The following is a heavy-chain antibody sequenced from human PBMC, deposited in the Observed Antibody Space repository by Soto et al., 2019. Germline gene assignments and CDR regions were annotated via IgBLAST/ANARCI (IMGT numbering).Heavy chain of an antibody. CDR1: GGSRSGSY. CDR3: ATGAAGTWYY. J-gene: IGHJ4*02. D-gene: IGHD1-1*01. Sequence: QVQLQESGPGLVKPSETLSLTCTVSGGSRSGSYWRWIRQPPGKGLEWIGNMYYSGSTNYNPSLKSRVTTSVDTSKTQFSLKRRSVTAADTAVYYCATGAAGTWYYWGQGTLVTVSS. CDR2: MYYSGST. V-gene: IGHV4-59*01.